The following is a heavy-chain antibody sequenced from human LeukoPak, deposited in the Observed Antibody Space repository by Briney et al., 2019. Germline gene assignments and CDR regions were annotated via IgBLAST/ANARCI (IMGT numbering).Heavy chain of an antibody. Sequence: PGGSLRLSCAASGLTFNNYAMNWVRQAPGKGLEWVSVINGGGGSIYYADSVKGRFTISRDNSKNTLYLQMDSLRAEDTAVYYCAKDHIVATIGGADYWGQGTLVTVSS. J-gene: IGHJ4*02. V-gene: IGHV3-23*01. CDR1: GLTFNNYA. CDR3: AKDHIVATIGGADY. CDR2: INGGGGSI. D-gene: IGHD5-12*01.